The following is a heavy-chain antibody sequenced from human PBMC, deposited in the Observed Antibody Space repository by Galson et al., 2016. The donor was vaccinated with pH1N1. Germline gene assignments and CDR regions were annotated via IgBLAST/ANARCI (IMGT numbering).Heavy chain of an antibody. V-gene: IGHV1-69*13. D-gene: IGHD1-1*01. Sequence: SVKVSCKASGGSFRNFVVSWMRQAPGQGLEWMGGLMPIFNTPEYAQKFQGRVTISADESSTTTYMELSGLTSEDTAVYFCARETVAAAWYNPFDPWGQGTLVIVSS. CDR1: GGSFRNFV. CDR2: LMPIFNTP. J-gene: IGHJ5*02. CDR3: ARETVAAAWYNPFDP.